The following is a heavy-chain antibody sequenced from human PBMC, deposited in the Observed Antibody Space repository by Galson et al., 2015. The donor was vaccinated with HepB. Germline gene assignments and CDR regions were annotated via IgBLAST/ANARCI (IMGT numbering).Heavy chain of an antibody. CDR2: IYYSGGT. D-gene: IGHD3-22*01. CDR1: GGSISSGGYY. Sequence: TLSLTCTVSGGSISSGGYYWSWIRQHPGKGLEWIGYIYYSGGTYYNPSLKSRVTISVDTSKNQFSLKLSSVTAADTAVYYCARQYYYDSSGYSNWYFDLWGRGTLVTVSS. V-gene: IGHV4-31*03. CDR3: ARQYYYDSSGYSNWYFDL. J-gene: IGHJ2*01.